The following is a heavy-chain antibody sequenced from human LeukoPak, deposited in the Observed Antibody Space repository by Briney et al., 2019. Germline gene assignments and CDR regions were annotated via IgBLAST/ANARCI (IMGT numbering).Heavy chain of an antibody. D-gene: IGHD6-6*01. Sequence: PSETLSLTCTVSGDSISSRSYYWGWIRQPPGKGLAWIGSIYYRGSSYYNPSLKSRVTISVDTSKNQFSLKLSFVTAADTAVYYCARLGLVGPYSSSAYYFDYWGQGALATVSS. V-gene: IGHV4-39*01. J-gene: IGHJ4*02. CDR2: IYYRGSS. CDR1: GDSISSRSYY. CDR3: ARLGLVGPYSSSAYYFDY.